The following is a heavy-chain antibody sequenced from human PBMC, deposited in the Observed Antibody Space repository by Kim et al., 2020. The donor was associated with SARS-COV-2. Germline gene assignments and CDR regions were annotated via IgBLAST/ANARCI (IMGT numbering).Heavy chain of an antibody. D-gene: IGHD3-10*01. CDR3: ARDYYGSGTYDS. V-gene: IGHV3-74*01. CDR1: GFTFSNYW. CDR2: INTNGRNT. J-gene: IGHJ5*01. Sequence: GGSLRLSCAASGFTFSNYWMHWVRLVPGKGLVWVSRINTNGRNTDYVGSVKGRFTISRDNAKNTLYLQRNSLRAEDTAVYYCARDYYGSGTYDSWGQGTLVTVSS.